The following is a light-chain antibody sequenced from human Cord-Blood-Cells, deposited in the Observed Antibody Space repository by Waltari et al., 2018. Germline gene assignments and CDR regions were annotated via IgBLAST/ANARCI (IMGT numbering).Light chain of an antibody. CDR2: DAS. CDR1: QSVSSY. CDR3: QQRSNWYT. J-gene: IGKJ2*01. V-gene: IGKV3-11*01. Sequence: EIVSTQSPATLSLSPGERATLSCRASQSVSSYLAWYQQKPGQAPRLLIYDASTRATGIPGRFSGSGSGTDFTLTISSLEPEDFAVYYCQQRSNWYTFGQGTKLEIK.